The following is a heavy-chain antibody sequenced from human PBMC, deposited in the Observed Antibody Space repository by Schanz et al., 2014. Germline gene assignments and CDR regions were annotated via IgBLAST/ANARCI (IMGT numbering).Heavy chain of an antibody. CDR1: GFTFSSYG. CDR3: AEDSTHIDIVLVPTAIDY. Sequence: QVQLVESGGGVVQPGRSLRLSCAASGFTFSSYGMHWVRQAPGKGLEWVAAMSYDGSIKYYGDSVKGRFTISRDNSKNTLYLHMNTLRSEDPAVYYCAEDSTHIDIVLVPTAIDYWGQGTLVTVSS. D-gene: IGHD2-2*01. CDR2: MSYDGSIK. J-gene: IGHJ4*02. V-gene: IGHV3-30*18.